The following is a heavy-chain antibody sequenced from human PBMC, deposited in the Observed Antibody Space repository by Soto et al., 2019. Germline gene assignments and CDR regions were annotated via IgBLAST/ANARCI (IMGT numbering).Heavy chain of an antibody. CDR3: ARSEATGLDY. V-gene: IGHV4-34*01. J-gene: IGHJ4*02. D-gene: IGHD1-26*01. CDR1: GGSFSGYY. CDR2: INHSGST. Sequence: SETLSLTCAVYGGSFSGYYWSWIRQPPGKGLEWIGEINHSGSTNYNPSLKSRVTISVDTSKNQFSLKLSSVTAADTAVYYCARSEATGLDYWGQGTLVTVSS.